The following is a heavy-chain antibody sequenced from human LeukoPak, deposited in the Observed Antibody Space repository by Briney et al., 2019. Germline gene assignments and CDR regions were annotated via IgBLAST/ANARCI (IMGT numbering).Heavy chain of an antibody. J-gene: IGHJ5*02. CDR3: ASGYGDYVRFP. CDR1: GFTFDDYG. D-gene: IGHD4-17*01. CDR2: INWNGGRT. V-gene: IGHV3-20*04. Sequence: GGSLRLSCAASGFTFDDYGMSWVRQAPGKGLEWVSGINWNGGRTGYADSAKGRFTISRDNAKNSLYLQMNSLRAEDTALYYCASGYGDYVRFPWGQGTLVTVSS.